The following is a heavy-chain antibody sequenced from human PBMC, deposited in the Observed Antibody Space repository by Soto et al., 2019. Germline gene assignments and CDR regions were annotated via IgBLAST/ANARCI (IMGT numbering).Heavy chain of an antibody. Sequence: GGSLKICCAASGLTVKGKKDMTWVRQAPGKGLEWVSALYIADGTYYADSVKGRFTVSIDSSKNTVYLQMNNLSPEDTAVYYCATWLLREHAFDIWGLGTMVTV. CDR3: ATWLLREHAFDI. V-gene: IGHV3-53*01. D-gene: IGHD2-15*01. J-gene: IGHJ3*02. CDR1: GLTVKGKKD. CDR2: LYIADGT.